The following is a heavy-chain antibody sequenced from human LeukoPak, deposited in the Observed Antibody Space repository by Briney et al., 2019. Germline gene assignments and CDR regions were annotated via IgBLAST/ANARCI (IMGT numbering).Heavy chain of an antibody. D-gene: IGHD3-16*02. V-gene: IGHV3-21*01. J-gene: IGHJ4*02. Sequence: TGGSLRLSCAASGFTFSSYSMNWVRQAPGTGLEWVSSISSSSSYIYYADSVKGRFTISRGNAKNSLYLQMNSLRAEDTAVYYSARHTFGGVIVPFDYWGQGTLVTVSS. CDR1: GFTFSSYS. CDR2: ISSSSSYI. CDR3: ARHTFGGVIVPFDY.